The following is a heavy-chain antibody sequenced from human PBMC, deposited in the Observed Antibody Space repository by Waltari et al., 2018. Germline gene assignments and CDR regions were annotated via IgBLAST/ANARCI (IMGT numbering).Heavy chain of an antibody. CDR2: SYYSGCT. CDR1: GGSISSRSYY. Sequence: QLQLQESGPGLAKPSETLSLTCTVSGGSISSRSYYWGWIRQPPGKGLEWIGSSYYSGCTNCNPSLKSDVTMAVYTSKNQFSLELSSVAAADTAVYYCARDQSSSGLVDYWGQGTLVTVSS. J-gene: IGHJ4*02. D-gene: IGHD6-6*01. V-gene: IGHV4-39*07. CDR3: ARDQSSSGLVDY.